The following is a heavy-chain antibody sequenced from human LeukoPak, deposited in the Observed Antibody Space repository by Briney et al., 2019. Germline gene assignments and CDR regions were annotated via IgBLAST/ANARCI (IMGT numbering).Heavy chain of an antibody. Sequence: GGSLRLSCAASGFTFSSYAMSWVRQAPGKGLEWVSAISGSGGSTYYADSVKGRSTISRDNSKNTLYLQVNSLRAEDTAVYYCARGCGGDCYSAGYWGQGTLVTVSS. CDR1: GFTFSSYA. J-gene: IGHJ4*02. CDR2: ISGSGGST. V-gene: IGHV3-23*01. CDR3: ARGCGGDCYSAGY. D-gene: IGHD2-21*01.